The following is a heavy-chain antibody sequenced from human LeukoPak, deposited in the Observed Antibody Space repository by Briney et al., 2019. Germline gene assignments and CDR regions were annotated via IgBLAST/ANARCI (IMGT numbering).Heavy chain of an antibody. D-gene: IGHD4-4*01. V-gene: IGHV4-34*01. CDR1: GGSFSGYY. CDR2: INHSGST. Sequence: SETLSLTCAVYGGSFSGYYWSWIRQPPGKGLEWIGEINHSGSTYYNPSLKSRVTISVDTSKNQFSLKLSSVTAADTAVYYCARMTTPPGWFDPWGQGTLVTVSS. J-gene: IGHJ5*02. CDR3: ARMTTPPGWFDP.